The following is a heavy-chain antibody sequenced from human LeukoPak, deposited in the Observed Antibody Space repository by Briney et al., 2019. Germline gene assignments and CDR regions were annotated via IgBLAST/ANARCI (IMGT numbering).Heavy chain of an antibody. Sequence: SETLSLTCTVSGGSISSSSYYWGWIRQPPGKGLEWIANIYYSGSTYYNPSLKSRVTISVDTSKNQLSLKLSAVTAADTAVYYCARDRGVYYYYYMDVWGKGTTVTISS. J-gene: IGHJ6*03. D-gene: IGHD2-8*02. CDR2: IYYSGST. V-gene: IGHV4-39*02. CDR3: ARDRGVYYYYYMDV. CDR1: GGSISSSSYY.